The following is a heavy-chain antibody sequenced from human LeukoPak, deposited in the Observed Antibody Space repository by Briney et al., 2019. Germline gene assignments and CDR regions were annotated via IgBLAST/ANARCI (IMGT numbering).Heavy chain of an antibody. Sequence: PSETLSLTCAVPGGSISSGGYSWSWIRQPPGKGLEWIGYIYHSGSTNYNPSLQSRVTISVDTSKNQFSLNLNSVTAADTAVYYCARGGAARLHFQNWGQGTLVTVSS. CDR3: ARGGAARLHFQN. D-gene: IGHD6-6*01. J-gene: IGHJ1*01. CDR1: GGSISSGGYS. CDR2: IYHSGST. V-gene: IGHV4-61*08.